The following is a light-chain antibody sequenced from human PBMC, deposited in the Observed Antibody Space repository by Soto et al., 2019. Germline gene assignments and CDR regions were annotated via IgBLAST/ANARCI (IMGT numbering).Light chain of an antibody. V-gene: IGKV3-11*01. J-gene: IGKJ1*01. CDR1: QSVSRY. CDR2: DIS. Sequence: EIVLTQSPATLSLSPGESATLSCRASQSVSRYLAWYQQKPGQAPRLLIYDISNRATGIPARFSGSGSGTEFTLTISSLQSEDFAVYYCQQYNNWPPTFGQGTKVEIK. CDR3: QQYNNWPPT.